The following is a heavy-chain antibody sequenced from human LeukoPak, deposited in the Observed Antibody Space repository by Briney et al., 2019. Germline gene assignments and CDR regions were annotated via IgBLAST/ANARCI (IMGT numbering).Heavy chain of an antibody. D-gene: IGHD2-2*01. CDR1: GGSISSYY. V-gene: IGHV4-59*08. Sequence: SETLSLTCTVSGGSISSYYWSWIRQPPGKGLEWIGYIYYSGSTNYNPSLKSRVTISVDTSKNQFSLKLSSVTAADTAVYYCARHGGYCSSTSCSGYFDYWGQGTLVTVSS. CDR2: IYYSGST. CDR3: ARHGGYCSSTSCSGYFDY. J-gene: IGHJ4*02.